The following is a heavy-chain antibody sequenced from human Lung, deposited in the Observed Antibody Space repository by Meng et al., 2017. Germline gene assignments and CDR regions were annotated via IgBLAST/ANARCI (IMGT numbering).Heavy chain of an antibody. Sequence: VESGVGSFQPGGSLGLSCAASVLPFSTHWMHWVRQAPGKGLEWVSRITGDGSSTIYADSVQGRFTMSRDNAKNTLSLQMNSLRAEDTAVYYCARGGVTADDWGQGTLVTVSS. CDR1: VLPFSTHW. CDR3: ARGGVTADD. V-gene: IGHV3-74*01. J-gene: IGHJ4*02. CDR2: ITGDGSST. D-gene: IGHD2-21*02.